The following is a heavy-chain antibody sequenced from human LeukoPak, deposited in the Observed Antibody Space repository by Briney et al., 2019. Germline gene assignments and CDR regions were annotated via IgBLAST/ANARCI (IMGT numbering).Heavy chain of an antibody. Sequence: GGSLRLSCAASGFTFSSYWMSWVRQAPGKGLEWVANIKQDGSEKYYMDSVKGRFTISRDNAKNSLYLQMNSLRAEDTAVYYCARDAYYYDSSGYRHFDYWGQGTLVTVSS. CDR3: ARDAYYYDSSGYRHFDY. V-gene: IGHV3-7*01. D-gene: IGHD3-22*01. CDR2: IKQDGSEK. CDR1: GFTFSSYW. J-gene: IGHJ4*02.